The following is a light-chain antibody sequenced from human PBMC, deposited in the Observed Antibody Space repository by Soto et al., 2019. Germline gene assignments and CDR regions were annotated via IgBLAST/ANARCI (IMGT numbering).Light chain of an antibody. J-gene: IGKJ1*01. V-gene: IGKV1-33*01. CDR2: DAS. CDR1: QDISNY. CDR3: QQYGSSPQDT. Sequence: DIQMTQSPSSLSASVGDRVTITCQASQDISNYLNWYQQKPGKAPKLLIYDASNLETGVPSRFSGSGSGTDFTFTISSLQPEDFAVYYCQQYGSSPQDTFGQGTKVEVK.